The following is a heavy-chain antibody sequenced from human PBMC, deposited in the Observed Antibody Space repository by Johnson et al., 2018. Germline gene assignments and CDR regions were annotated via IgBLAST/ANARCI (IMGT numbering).Heavy chain of an antibody. Sequence: QVQLQQWGAGLLKXSETXSLXCAVYGGSFNDYFWNWIRQPPGKGLEWIGEINHGGITHYNPSLKSRVTISVDTSKKQFSLRLNSLTAADTAVYYCTRDRRYESSGYTAFNIWGQGTMVTISS. J-gene: IGHJ3*02. CDR1: GGSFNDYF. CDR3: TRDRRYESSGYTAFNI. CDR2: INHGGIT. V-gene: IGHV4-34*01. D-gene: IGHD3-22*01.